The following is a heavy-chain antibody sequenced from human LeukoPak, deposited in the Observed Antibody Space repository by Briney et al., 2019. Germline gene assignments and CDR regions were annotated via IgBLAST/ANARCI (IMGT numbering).Heavy chain of an antibody. V-gene: IGHV1-8*01. J-gene: IGHJ6*03. CDR2: MNPNSGNT. Sequence: ASLKVSCKASGYTFTSYDINWVRQATGQGLEWMGWMNPNSGNTGYAQKFQGRVTMTRNTSISTAYMELSSLRSEDTAVYYCARESVPSEYYYYYMDVWGKGTTVTVSS. CDR1: GYTFTSYD. CDR3: ARESVPSEYYYYYMDV. D-gene: IGHD2-2*01.